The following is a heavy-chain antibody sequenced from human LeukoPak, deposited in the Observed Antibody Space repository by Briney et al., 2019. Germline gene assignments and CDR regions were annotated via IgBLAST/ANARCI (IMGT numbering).Heavy chain of an antibody. CDR2: FSGSGGST. V-gene: IGHV3-23*01. CDR3: ATYRQVLLPFES. Sequence: PGGSLRLSCAASGFTFSTYAMSWVRQAPGKGLKWVSSFSGSGGSTYYADSVKGRFTISRDNSKNTLYLQMNSLRAEDTAIYYCATYRQVLLPFESWGQGTLVTVSS. J-gene: IGHJ4*02. CDR1: GFTFSTYA. D-gene: IGHD2-8*02.